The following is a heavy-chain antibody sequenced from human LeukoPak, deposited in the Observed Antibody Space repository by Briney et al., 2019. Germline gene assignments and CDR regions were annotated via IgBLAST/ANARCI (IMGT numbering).Heavy chain of an antibody. D-gene: IGHD3-10*01. Sequence: PSGTLSLTCAVYGGSFSGYYWSWIRQPPGKGLEWIGEINHSGSTNYNPSLKSRVTISVDTSKNQFSLKLSSVTAADTAVYYCARGSGVFDYWGQGTLVTVSS. J-gene: IGHJ4*02. CDR1: GGSFSGYY. V-gene: IGHV4-34*01. CDR2: INHSGST. CDR3: ARGSGVFDY.